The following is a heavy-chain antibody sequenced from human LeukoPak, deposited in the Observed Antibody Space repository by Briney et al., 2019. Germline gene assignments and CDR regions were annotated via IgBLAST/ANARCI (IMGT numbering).Heavy chain of an antibody. D-gene: IGHD2-15*01. CDR2: ISDSSSTI. Sequence: GGSLRLSCAASAFTFSSYSMNWVRQAPGKGLEWVSYISDSSSTIYYADSVKGRFTISRDNAKNSLYLQMNSLRAEDTAVYYCARGVYCSGGSCYSSYYYYGMDVWGQGTTVTVSS. CDR3: ARGVYCSGGSCYSSYYYYGMDV. V-gene: IGHV3-48*04. CDR1: AFTFSSYS. J-gene: IGHJ6*02.